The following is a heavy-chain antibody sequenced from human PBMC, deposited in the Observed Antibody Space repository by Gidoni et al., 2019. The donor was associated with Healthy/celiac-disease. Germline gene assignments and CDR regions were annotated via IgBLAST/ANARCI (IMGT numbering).Heavy chain of an antibody. CDR1: GFTFSNAW. CDR2: IKSKTDGGTT. V-gene: IGHV3-15*01. D-gene: IGHD2-15*01. CDR3: TTSGVVVAATPSFD. Sequence: EVQLVESGGGLVKPGGSLRLSCAASGFTFSNAWMSWVRQAPGKGLEWVGRIKSKTDGGTTDYAAPVKGRFTISRDDSKNTLYLQMNSLKTEDTAVYYCTTSGVVVAATPSFDWGQGTLVTVSS. J-gene: IGHJ4*02.